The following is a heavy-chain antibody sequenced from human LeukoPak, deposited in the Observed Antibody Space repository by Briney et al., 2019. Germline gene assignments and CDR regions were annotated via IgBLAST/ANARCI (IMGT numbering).Heavy chain of an antibody. J-gene: IGHJ5*02. D-gene: IGHD4-17*01. CDR2: IYYSGST. Sequence: SETLSLTCTVSGGSISSYYWSWIRQPPGNGLEWIGYIYYSGSTNYNPSLKSRVTISVDTSKNHFSLKLSSVTAADAAVYYCARGDGDYGWFDPWGQGTLVTVSS. CDR1: GGSISSYY. V-gene: IGHV4-59*01. CDR3: ARGDGDYGWFDP.